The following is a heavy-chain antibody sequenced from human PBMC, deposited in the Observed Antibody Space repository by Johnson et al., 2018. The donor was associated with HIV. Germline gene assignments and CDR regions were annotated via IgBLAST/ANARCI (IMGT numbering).Heavy chain of an antibody. Sequence: QVQLVESGGGVVQPGRSLRLSCAASGFTFSSYAMHWVRQAPGKGLEWVAVISYDGSNKYYADSVKGRFTISRDNSKTTLYLQMNSLRAEETALYYCAKGGDGYSGFGSAFDIWGQGTMVTVSS. CDR1: GFTFSSYA. CDR2: ISYDGSNK. J-gene: IGHJ3*02. D-gene: IGHD5-12*01. CDR3: AKGGDGYSGFGSAFDI. V-gene: IGHV3-30-3*01.